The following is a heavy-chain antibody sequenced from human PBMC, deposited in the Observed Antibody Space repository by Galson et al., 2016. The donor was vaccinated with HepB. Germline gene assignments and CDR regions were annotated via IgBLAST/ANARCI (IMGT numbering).Heavy chain of an antibody. CDR1: GDTFSRYA. V-gene: IGHV1-69*04. CDR2: IIPILGIP. J-gene: IGHJ5*02. Sequence: SVKVSCKASGDTFSRYAISWVRQAPGQGLEWMGRIIPILGIPNYAQKFQGRVTITADKSTTTAYMELNSLRSDDTAVYYCARDRGGSGWYGVGWFDPWGQGTLVTVSS. CDR3: ARDRGGSGWYGVGWFDP. D-gene: IGHD6-19*01.